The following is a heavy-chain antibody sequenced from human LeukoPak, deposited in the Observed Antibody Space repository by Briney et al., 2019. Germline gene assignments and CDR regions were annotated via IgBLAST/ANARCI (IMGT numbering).Heavy chain of an antibody. CDR2: INHSGST. V-gene: IGHV4-34*01. CDR3: ARLPRNIVVVPAAIYAFDI. D-gene: IGHD2-2*02. Sequence: SETLSLTCAVYGGSFSGYYWSWTRQPPGKGLEWIGEINHSGSTNYNPSLKSRVTISVDTSKNQFSLKLSSVTAADTAVYYCARLPRNIVVVPAAIYAFDIWGQGTMVTVSS. J-gene: IGHJ3*02. CDR1: GGSFSGYY.